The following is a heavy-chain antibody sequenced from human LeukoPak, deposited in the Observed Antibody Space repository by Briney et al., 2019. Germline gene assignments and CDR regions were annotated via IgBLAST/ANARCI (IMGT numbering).Heavy chain of an antibody. V-gene: IGHV4-31*03. Sequence: SQTLSLTCTVSGGSISSGGYYWSWIRQHPGKGLEWIGYIYYSGSTYYNPSLKSRVTISVDTSKNQFSLKLSSVTAADTAVYYCARWHWELRTNWFDPWGQGTLVTVSS. J-gene: IGHJ5*02. CDR3: ARWHWELRTNWFDP. D-gene: IGHD1-26*01. CDR2: IYYSGST. CDR1: GGSISSGGYY.